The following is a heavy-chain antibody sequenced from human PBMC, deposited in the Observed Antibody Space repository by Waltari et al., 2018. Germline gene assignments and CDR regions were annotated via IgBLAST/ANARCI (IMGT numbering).Heavy chain of an antibody. V-gene: IGHV3-13*01. J-gene: IGHJ3*02. D-gene: IGHD2-2*01. CDR3: ARYCSSTSCYHAFDI. CDR2: IGTSGET. CDR1: GFTFRSYD. Sequence: EVQLVESGGGLVQHGGSLRLSCAASGFTFRSYDMHWVRRATRKGREWVSAIGTSGETYYPGSVKGRFTISRENAKNSLYLQMNSLRAGDTAVYYCARYCSSTSCYHAFDIWGQGTMVTVSS.